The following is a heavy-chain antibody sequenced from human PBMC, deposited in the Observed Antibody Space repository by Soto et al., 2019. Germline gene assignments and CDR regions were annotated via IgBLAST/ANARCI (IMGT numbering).Heavy chain of an antibody. CDR3: ASQEYSSRWYDNYYYYYGMDV. V-gene: IGHV4-39*01. J-gene: IGHJ6*02. CDR1: GGSISSSSYY. Sequence: SETLSLTCTVSGGSISSSSYYWGWIRQPPGKGLEWIGSIYYSGSTYYNPSLKSRVTISVDTSKNQFSLKLSSVTAADTAVYYCASQEYSSRWYDNYYYYYGMDVWGQGTTVTVYS. D-gene: IGHD6-13*01. CDR2: IYYSGST.